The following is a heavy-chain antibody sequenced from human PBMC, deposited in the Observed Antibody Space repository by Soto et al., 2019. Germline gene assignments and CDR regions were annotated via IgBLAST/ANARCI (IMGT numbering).Heavy chain of an antibody. Sequence: QVQLVESGGGVVQPGRSLRLSCAASGFTFSDYGMHWVRQAPGRGLEWVAVISNNGNEKQYGDSVTGRFIISRDNSKDTLYLEMNTLTYDDTGVYFCAKVRVPKTYYKYYGLDVWGQGTTVAVSS. CDR3: AKVRVPKTYYKYYGLDV. V-gene: IGHV3-30*18. CDR2: ISNNGNEK. D-gene: IGHD3-10*01. J-gene: IGHJ6*02. CDR1: GFTFSDYG.